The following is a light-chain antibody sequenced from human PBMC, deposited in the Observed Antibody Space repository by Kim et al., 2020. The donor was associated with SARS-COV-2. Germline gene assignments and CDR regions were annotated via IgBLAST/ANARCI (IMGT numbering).Light chain of an antibody. V-gene: IGLV6-57*03. J-gene: IGLJ3*02. CDR3: QTWDTGIHV. CDR2: NTD. CDR1: SGNIASSH. Sequence: NFMLTQPHSVSESPGKTVIISCTRTSGNIASSHVQWYQQRPGSAPTTLIYNTDQRRSGVPERFSGSIDSSSNSASLTISGLTAGDEADYYCQTWDTGIHVFGRGTQLTVL.